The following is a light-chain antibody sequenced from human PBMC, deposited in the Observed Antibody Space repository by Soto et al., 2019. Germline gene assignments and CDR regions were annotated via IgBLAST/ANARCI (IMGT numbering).Light chain of an antibody. CDR1: QNVLSD. Sequence: EILLTQSPATLSVSPGETATLSCRASQNVLSDLAWYQQKPGQPPRLLVYGATTRATDAPAKFRGRGSGTEFSLTISSLQSEVSATYYCQQYRSWPRTFGQGSKVEI. J-gene: IGKJ1*01. CDR2: GAT. V-gene: IGKV3-15*01. CDR3: QQYRSWPRT.